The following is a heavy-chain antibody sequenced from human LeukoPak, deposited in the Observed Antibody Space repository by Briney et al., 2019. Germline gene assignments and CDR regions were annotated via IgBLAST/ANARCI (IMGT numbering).Heavy chain of an antibody. D-gene: IGHD2-8*01. V-gene: IGHV1-18*01. Sequence: ASVKVSCKASGYTFNNYFISWVRQAPGRGLEWVGWISPHSHTTHYAEKVQGRVTMTPDTSTTTVYMELRSLRSDDTAVYFCARGQSMYYWGQGSPDTVSS. CDR2: ISPHSHTT. CDR3: ARGQSMYY. J-gene: IGHJ4*02. CDR1: GYTFNNYF.